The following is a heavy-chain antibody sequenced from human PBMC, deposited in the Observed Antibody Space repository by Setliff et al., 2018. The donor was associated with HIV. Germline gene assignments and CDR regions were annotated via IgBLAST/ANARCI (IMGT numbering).Heavy chain of an antibody. D-gene: IGHD5-12*01. CDR1: GFIFSTYG. J-gene: IGHJ6*03. Sequence: PGWSLRLSCEASGFIFSTYGMHWVRQAPGKGLEWVAFIRSDETNKYYSDSVKGRFTISRDTSKNTLFLQINSLRPEDTAVYYCARISVASRYNSDMDVWGKGTTVTVSS. CDR3: ARISVASRYNSDMDV. CDR2: IRSDETNK. V-gene: IGHV3-30*02.